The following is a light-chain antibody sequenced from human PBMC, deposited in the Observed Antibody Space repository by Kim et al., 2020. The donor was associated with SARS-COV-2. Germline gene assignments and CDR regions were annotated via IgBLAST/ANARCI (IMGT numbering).Light chain of an antibody. V-gene: IGLV3-21*04. CDR2: YDT. CDR3: QVWDSTSAWV. Sequence: SYELTQPPSVSVAPGKTARITCGGNNIGSKTVHWYQQKPGQAPVLVIYYDTDRPSGIPERLSGSNSGNTATLTISRVEAGDEADYYCQVWDSTSAWVFGG. CDR1: NIGSKT. J-gene: IGLJ3*02.